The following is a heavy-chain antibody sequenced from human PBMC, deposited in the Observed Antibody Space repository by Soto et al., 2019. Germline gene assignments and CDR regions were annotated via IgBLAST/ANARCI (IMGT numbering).Heavy chain of an antibody. J-gene: IGHJ6*02. V-gene: IGHV4-59*01. CDR2: IYYSGST. Sequence: SETLSLTCTVSGGSISSYYWSWIRQPPGKGLEWIGYIYYSGSTNYNPSLKSRVTISVDTSKNQFFLKLSSVTAADTAVYYCARSSIAVADYYYYYGMDVWGQGTTVTVSS. D-gene: IGHD6-19*01. CDR3: ARSSIAVADYYYYYGMDV. CDR1: GGSISSYY.